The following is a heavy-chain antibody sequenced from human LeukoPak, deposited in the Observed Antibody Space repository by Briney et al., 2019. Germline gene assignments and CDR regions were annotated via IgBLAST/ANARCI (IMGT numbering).Heavy chain of an antibody. J-gene: IGHJ4*02. CDR2: ISSSGKYV. Sequence: GGSLRLSCSGSGFAISTYSMNWVRQAPGKGLQWVSSISSSGKYVYYEDSVKGRFTISRDNAKNSLYLQMNSLRAEDTAVYYCARDRSDRLAVAGTSAFDYWGQGTLVTVSS. V-gene: IGHV3-21*01. D-gene: IGHD6-19*01. CDR1: GFAISTYS. CDR3: ARDRSDRLAVAGTSAFDY.